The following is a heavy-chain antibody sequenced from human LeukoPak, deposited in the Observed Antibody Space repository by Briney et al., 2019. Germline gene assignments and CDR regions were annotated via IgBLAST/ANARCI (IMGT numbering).Heavy chain of an antibody. J-gene: IGHJ4*02. V-gene: IGHV4-38-2*01. D-gene: IGHD3-22*01. CDR1: GYSISSGYY. Sequence: SETLSLTCAVSGYSISSGYYWGWIRQPPGKGLEWIGSIYHSGSTYYNPSLKSRVTISVDTSKNQFSLKLSSVTAADTAVYYCARIWIDDSSGYYHGEYYFDYWGQGTLVTVSS. CDR2: IYHSGST. CDR3: ARIWIDDSSGYYHGEYYFDY.